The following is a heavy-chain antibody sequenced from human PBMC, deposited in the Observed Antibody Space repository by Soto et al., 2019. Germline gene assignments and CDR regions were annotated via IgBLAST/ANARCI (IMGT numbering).Heavy chain of an antibody. CDR3: AKLYHRNVRSSWDVGYGMDV. D-gene: IGHD6-13*01. V-gene: IGHV3-30*18. J-gene: IGHJ6*02. CDR2: ISYDGSNK. CDR1: GFTFSSYG. Sequence: QVQLVESGGGVVQPGRSLRLSCAASGFTFSSYGMHWVRQAPGKGLEWVAVISYDGSNKYYADSVKGRFTISRDNSKNSLYLQMNSLRDEDTAVYYCAKLYHRNVRSSWDVGYGMDVGGQGTTVTVSS.